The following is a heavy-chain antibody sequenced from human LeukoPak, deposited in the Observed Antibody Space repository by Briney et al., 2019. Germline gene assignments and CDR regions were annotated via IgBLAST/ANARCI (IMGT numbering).Heavy chain of an antibody. V-gene: IGHV3-66*01. CDR2: IYSGGST. CDR1: GFTVSSNY. D-gene: IGHD4-4*01. Sequence: GGSLRLSRAASGFTVSSNYMSWVRQAPGKGLEWVSVIYSGGSTYYADSVKGRFTISRDNSKNTLYLQMNSLRAEDTAVYYCAREAFHDYSNYFDYWGQGTLVTVSS. J-gene: IGHJ4*02. CDR3: AREAFHDYSNYFDY.